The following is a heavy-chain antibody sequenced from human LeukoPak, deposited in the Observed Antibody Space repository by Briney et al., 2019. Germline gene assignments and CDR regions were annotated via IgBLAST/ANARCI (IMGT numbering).Heavy chain of an antibody. CDR3: ARGGETTGTTMDY. CDR1: GGSVSSDSYY. V-gene: IGHV4-61*01. Sequence: SETLSLTCTVSGGSVSSDSYYWSLIRQPPGKGLEWIGYIYYSGSTNYNPSLKSRVTISVDTSKNQFSLKLSSVTAADTAVYYCARGGETTGTTMDYWGQGTLVTVSS. CDR2: IYYSGST. J-gene: IGHJ4*02. D-gene: IGHD1-1*01.